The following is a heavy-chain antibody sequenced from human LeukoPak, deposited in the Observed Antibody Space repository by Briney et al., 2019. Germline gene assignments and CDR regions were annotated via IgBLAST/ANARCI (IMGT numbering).Heavy chain of an antibody. CDR2: IRSKTNTYAT. CDR1: GFIFGSFW. J-gene: IGHJ4*02. D-gene: IGHD5-24*01. V-gene: IGHV3-73*01. CDR3: SGLRDGYQVSFDY. Sequence: GGSLRLSCAASGFIFGSFWMTWVRQASGQGLEWVGRIRSKTNTYATAYAASVKGRFTISRDDSKNTAYLQMNGLKTEDTAVYYCSGLRDGYQVSFDYWGQGTLVTVSP.